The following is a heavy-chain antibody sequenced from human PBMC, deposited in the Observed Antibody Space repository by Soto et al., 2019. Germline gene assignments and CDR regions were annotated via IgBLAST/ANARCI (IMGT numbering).Heavy chain of an antibody. J-gene: IGHJ4*02. V-gene: IGHV4-39*01. D-gene: IGHD1-7*01. Sequence: QLQLQESGPGLVKPSETLSLTCTVSGGSISSSSYYWGWIRQPPGKGLEWIGSIYYSGSTYYNPSLKSRVTISVDTSKNQFSLKLSSVTAADTAVYYCARHPARNWNYLAYFDYWGQGTLVTVSS. CDR2: IYYSGST. CDR1: GGSISSSSYY. CDR3: ARHPARNWNYLAYFDY.